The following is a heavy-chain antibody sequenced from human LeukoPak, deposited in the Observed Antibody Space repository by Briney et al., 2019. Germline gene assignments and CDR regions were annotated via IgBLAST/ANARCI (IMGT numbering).Heavy chain of an antibody. Sequence: GGSLRLSCAASGMNFERYAMHWVRQRPGKGLEWVGVISADGKADHADAVKGRFTVSRDNSKDSLSLQMCSLRDEDTALYYCATWAFYHDLDVWGQGTTVIVSS. D-gene: IGHD1-26*01. J-gene: IGHJ6*02. V-gene: IGHV3-43*02. CDR2: ISADGKA. CDR3: ATWAFYHDLDV. CDR1: GMNFERYA.